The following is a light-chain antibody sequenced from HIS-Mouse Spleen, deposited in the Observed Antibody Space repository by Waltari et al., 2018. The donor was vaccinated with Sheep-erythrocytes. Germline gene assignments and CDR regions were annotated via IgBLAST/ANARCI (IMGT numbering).Light chain of an antibody. J-gene: IGLJ3*02. CDR2: QDS. CDR3: QAWDSSTAWV. CDR1: KLGDKY. Sequence: SYELTQPPSVSVSPGQTASITCSGDKLGDKYACWYQQKPGQSPVLVIYQDSKRPSGIPELFSGSNSGNTATLTISGTQAMDEAVYYCQAWDSSTAWVFGGGTK. V-gene: IGLV3-1*01.